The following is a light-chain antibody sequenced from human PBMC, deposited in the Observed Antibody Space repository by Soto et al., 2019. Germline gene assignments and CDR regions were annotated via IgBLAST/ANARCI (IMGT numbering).Light chain of an antibody. CDR1: QSIGRL. CDR3: QHYNSYLGT. CDR2: NAS. J-gene: IGKJ2*01. V-gene: IGKV1-5*01. Sequence: DIHLTQSPSTLSASAGDRVTITCRASQSIGRLLAWYQQRPGKAPQLLILNASTLESGVTPRYSGSGSGTEFTFTITSLQPEDFATYYCQHYNSYLGTFGQGTK.